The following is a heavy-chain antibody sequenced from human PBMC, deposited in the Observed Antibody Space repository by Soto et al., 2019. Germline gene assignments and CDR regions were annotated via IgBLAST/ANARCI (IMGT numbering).Heavy chain of an antibody. Sequence: SETLSLTCTVSGGSISSSSYYWGWIRQPPGKGLEWIGSIYYSGSTYYNPSLKSRVTISVDTAKNQFSLKLSSVTAADTAVYYCAREITMPRFDPWGQGTLVTVSS. CDR3: AREITMPRFDP. CDR1: GGSISSSSYY. V-gene: IGHV4-39*02. J-gene: IGHJ5*02. CDR2: IYYSGST. D-gene: IGHD3-10*01.